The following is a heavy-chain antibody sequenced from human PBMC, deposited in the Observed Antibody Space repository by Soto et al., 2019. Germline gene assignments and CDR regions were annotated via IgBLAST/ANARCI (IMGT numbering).Heavy chain of an antibody. Sequence: GVSLRLSCAASGFTVSSNYMSWVRQAPGKGLEWVSVIYSGGSTYYADSVKGRFTISRDNSKNTLYLQMNSLRAEDTAVYYCARDFNYYDSSGYAPLVYYGMDVWGQGTTVTVSS. CDR1: GFTVSSNY. CDR3: ARDFNYYDSSGYAPLVYYGMDV. J-gene: IGHJ6*02. D-gene: IGHD3-22*01. CDR2: IYSGGST. V-gene: IGHV3-53*01.